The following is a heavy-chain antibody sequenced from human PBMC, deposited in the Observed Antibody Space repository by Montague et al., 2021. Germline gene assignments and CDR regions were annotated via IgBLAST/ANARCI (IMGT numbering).Heavy chain of an antibody. D-gene: IGHD2-21*02. V-gene: IGHV4-39*01. CDR1: GASINSSPYY. CDR2: IYYSANT. CDR3: ARVDCDGDCYTFDP. Sequence: SETLSLTCTVSGASINSSPYYWGWIRQPPGKGLEWIGSIYYSANTYYNPSLKSRLSISVDTTKNQFSLRLKSVTAADTAVYHRARVDCDGDCYTFDPWGQGILVTVSS. J-gene: IGHJ5*02.